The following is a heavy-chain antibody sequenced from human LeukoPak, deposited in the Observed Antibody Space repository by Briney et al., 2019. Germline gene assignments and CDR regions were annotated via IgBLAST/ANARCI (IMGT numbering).Heavy chain of an antibody. CDR3: ARTRSSSSSWYGQFDY. CDR2: IYSGGST. D-gene: IGHD6-13*01. CDR1: GFTVSSNY. Sequence: PGGSLRLSCAASGFTVSSNYMSWVRQAPGKGLEWVSVIYSGGSTYYADSVKGRFTISRDNSKNTLYLQMNSLRAEDTAVYYCARTRSSSSSWYGQFDYWGQGTLVTVSS. J-gene: IGHJ4*02. V-gene: IGHV3-53*01.